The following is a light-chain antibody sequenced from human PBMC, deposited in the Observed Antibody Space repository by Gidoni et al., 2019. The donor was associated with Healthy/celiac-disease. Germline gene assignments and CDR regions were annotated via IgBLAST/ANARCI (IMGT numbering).Light chain of an antibody. CDR3: QQSYSTPPWT. V-gene: IGKV1-39*01. Sequence: DIQMTQSPSSLSASVGDRVTITCRASQSISSYVNWYQQTPGKAPKLLIYAASSLQSGVPARFSGSGSGTEFTLTISSLQPEDFATYYCQQSYSTPPWTFGQGTKVEIK. CDR1: QSISSY. CDR2: AAS. J-gene: IGKJ1*01.